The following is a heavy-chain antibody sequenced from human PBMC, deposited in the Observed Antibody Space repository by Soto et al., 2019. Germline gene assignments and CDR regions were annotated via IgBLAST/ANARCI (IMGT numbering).Heavy chain of an antibody. V-gene: IGHV3-21*01. J-gene: IGHJ1*01. Sequence: PGGSLRLCCAASGVTFSSYSMNWFRQAPGKGLEWVSSISSSSSYIYYADSVKGRFTISRDNAKNSLYLQMNSLRAEDTAVYYCARDASPSSGWYYSPIAEYLQHSGPAPLVTVSS. CDR1: GVTFSSYS. CDR2: ISSSSSYI. D-gene: IGHD6-19*01. CDR3: ARDASPSSGWYYSPIAEYLQH.